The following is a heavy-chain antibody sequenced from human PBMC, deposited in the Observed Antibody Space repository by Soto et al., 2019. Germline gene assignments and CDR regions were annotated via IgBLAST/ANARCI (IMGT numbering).Heavy chain of an antibody. CDR2: IYYSGST. J-gene: IGHJ4*02. Sequence: PSETLSLTCTVSGASISSTDYYWSWIRQPPGKGLEWIGYIYYSGSTEYNPSLKGRVLISIGASKKQFSLKVTSVTAADTAIYYCARVHLLQSLEWEGEQTGYYFDYWGQGTLVTVSS. CDR1: GASISSTDYY. CDR3: ARVHLLQSLEWEGEQTGYYFDY. D-gene: IGHD3-3*01. V-gene: IGHV4-30-4*01.